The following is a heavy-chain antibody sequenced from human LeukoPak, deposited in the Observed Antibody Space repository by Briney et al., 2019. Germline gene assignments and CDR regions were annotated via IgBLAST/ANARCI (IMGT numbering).Heavy chain of an antibody. V-gene: IGHV3-23*01. CDR3: AKEYNSGSYRALDY. D-gene: IGHD1-26*01. J-gene: IGHJ4*02. CDR2: VTGSGTNS. CDR1: GFPFSTYA. Sequence: PGGSLRLSCAASGFPFSTYAMNWVRQAPGKGLEWVSAVTGSGTNSYYADSVKGRFTVSRDNSKNTLYLQMNSLRAEDTAVYYCAKEYNSGSYRALDYWGQGTLVTVSS.